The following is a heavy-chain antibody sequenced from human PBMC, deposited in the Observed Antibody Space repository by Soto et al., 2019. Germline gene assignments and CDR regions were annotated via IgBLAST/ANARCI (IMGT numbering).Heavy chain of an antibody. CDR2: IDWDDDK. CDR3: ARRRISSGWYYFDY. D-gene: IGHD6-19*01. Sequence: SGPTLVNPTQTLTLTCTFSGFSLSTSGMCVSWIRQPPGKALEWLALIDWDDDKYYSTSLKTRLTISKDTSKNQAVLTMTNMDPVDTATYYCARRRISSGWYYFDYWGQGTLVTVSS. J-gene: IGHJ4*02. CDR1: GFSLSTSGMC. V-gene: IGHV2-70*01.